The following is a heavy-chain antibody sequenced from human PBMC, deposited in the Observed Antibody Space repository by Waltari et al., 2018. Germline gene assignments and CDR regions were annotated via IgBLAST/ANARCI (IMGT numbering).Heavy chain of an antibody. CDR2: ISGSGDNT. D-gene: IGHD1-1*01. Sequence: EVQLLESGGGWVQPGESLRLSCAGSGFICTNYAMRGVRQAPGKGRDGCSGISGSGDNTDYADSVRGRLAIARDSSKNTMYLQMNSLRAEDMGIYYCAKHTRAWVPTTAGFDYGGQGTLVTVSS. V-gene: IGHV3-23*01. CDR3: AKHTRAWVPTTAGFDY. J-gene: IGHJ4*02. CDR1: GFICTNYA.